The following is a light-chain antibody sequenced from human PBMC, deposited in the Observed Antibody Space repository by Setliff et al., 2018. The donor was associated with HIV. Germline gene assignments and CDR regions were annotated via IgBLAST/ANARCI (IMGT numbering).Light chain of an antibody. CDR1: SSNIGTNT. CDR3: ATWDDSLNGRV. Sequence: QSALAQTPSASGTPGQGVTISCSGGSSNIGTNTVNWYQKLPGTAPKLLMYSDNQRPSGVPDRFSASKSGTSASLAISGLQSEDEADYYCATWDDSLNGRVFGTGTKVT. V-gene: IGLV1-44*01. J-gene: IGLJ1*01. CDR2: SDN.